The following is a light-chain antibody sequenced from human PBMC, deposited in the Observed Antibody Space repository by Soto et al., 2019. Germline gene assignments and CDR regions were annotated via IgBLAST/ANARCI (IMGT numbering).Light chain of an antibody. V-gene: IGLV1-44*01. CDR2: GDY. CDR3: AAWDDSLGGHVV. Sequence: QAVVTQPPSASGTPGQRVTISCSGSPSNIGSNTVSWYQQFSGSAPRLIMYGDYRRPSGVPDRFSGSKSGASASLAISGLQSEDEAFCYCAAWDDSLGGHVVFGGGTKVTVL. CDR1: PSNIGSNT. J-gene: IGLJ2*01.